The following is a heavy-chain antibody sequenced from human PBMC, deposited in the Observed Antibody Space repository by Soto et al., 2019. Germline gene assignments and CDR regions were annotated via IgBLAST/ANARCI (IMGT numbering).Heavy chain of an antibody. J-gene: IGHJ6*02. CDR3: AHSRCGGDCLQSYSSHYYYGMDV. CDR2: IYWDDDK. Sequence: QITLKESGRSLVKPTQTLTLTCTFSGFSLSTGGVGVGWIRQPPGKALEWLALIYWDDDKRYSPSLRSRLTVTKDTSKNQVVLTMTNMDPVDTATYYCAHSRCGGDCLQSYSSHYYYGMDVWGQGTTVTVSS. V-gene: IGHV2-5*02. CDR1: GFSLSTGGVG. D-gene: IGHD2-21*02.